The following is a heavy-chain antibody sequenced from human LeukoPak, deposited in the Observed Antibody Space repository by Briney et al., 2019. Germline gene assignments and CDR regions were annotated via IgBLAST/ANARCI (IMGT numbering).Heavy chain of an antibody. D-gene: IGHD2-15*01. J-gene: IGHJ4*02. Sequence: SVKVSCKAPGGTFSSYAISWVRQAPGQGLEWMGRIIPILGIANYAQKFQGRVTITADKSTSTAYMELSSLRSEDTAVYYCASSTPAVTAFDYWGQGTLVTVS. V-gene: IGHV1-69*04. CDR2: IIPILGIA. CDR1: GGTFSSYA. CDR3: ASSTPAVTAFDY.